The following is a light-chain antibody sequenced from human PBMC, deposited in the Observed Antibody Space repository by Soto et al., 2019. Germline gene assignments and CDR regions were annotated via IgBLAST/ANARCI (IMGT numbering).Light chain of an antibody. CDR2: EVT. CDR1: SSDVGGYNY. J-gene: IGLJ2*01. V-gene: IGLV2-8*01. Sequence: QSALTQPPSASGSPGQSVTISCTGTSSDVGGYNYVSWYQQHPGKVPKLMIYEVTKRPSGVPDRFSGSKSGNPASLTVSGLQTEDECDYFCSSYGGDNNLLFGGGTKVTVL. CDR3: SSYGGDNNLL.